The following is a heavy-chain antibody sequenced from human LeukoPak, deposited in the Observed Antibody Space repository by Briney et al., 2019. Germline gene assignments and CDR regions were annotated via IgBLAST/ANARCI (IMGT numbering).Heavy chain of an antibody. J-gene: IGHJ3*02. V-gene: IGHV4-38-2*02. Sequence: SETLSLTCTVSGYSISSGYYWGWIRQPPGKGLEWIGSIYYSGSTYYNPSLKSRVTISVDTSKNQFSLKLSSVTAADTAVYYCARGEQLWLYAFDIWGQGTMVTVSS. CDR1: GYSISSGYY. CDR3: ARGEQLWLYAFDI. D-gene: IGHD5-18*01. CDR2: IYYSGST.